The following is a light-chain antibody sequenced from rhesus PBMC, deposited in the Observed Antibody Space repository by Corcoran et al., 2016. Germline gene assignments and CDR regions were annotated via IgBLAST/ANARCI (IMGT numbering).Light chain of an antibody. CDR3: SSYGSNSNYI. CDR1: SSDIGSYNR. CDR2: DVS. J-gene: IGLJ1*01. V-gene: IGLV2-13*03. Sequence: QSAPIQSPSVSGSPGQSVTISCTGPSSDIGSYNRVSWYQQYPGKAPKLMIYDVSNRPSGVSDRFSGSKSGNTASLTITGLQAEDEADYYCSSYGSNSNYIFGSGTRLTVL.